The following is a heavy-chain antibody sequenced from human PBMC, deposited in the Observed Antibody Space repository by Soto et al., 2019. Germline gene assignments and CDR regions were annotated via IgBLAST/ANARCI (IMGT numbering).Heavy chain of an antibody. CDR2: ISGWSSRI. CDR3: ARVIYGGWSTIKDYDSYAMVV. CDR1: GFTFSSYD. V-gene: IGHV3-48*02. J-gene: IGHJ6*01. Sequence: EVQLVESGGGLVQPGGSLRLSCAASGFTFSSYDMNWVRQAPGKGLEWVSYISGWSSRIFYADSVKGRFTISRDNAKNSLYLQMNSLRDEDTGVYYCARVIYGGWSTIKDYDSYAMVVW. D-gene: IGHD5-12*01.